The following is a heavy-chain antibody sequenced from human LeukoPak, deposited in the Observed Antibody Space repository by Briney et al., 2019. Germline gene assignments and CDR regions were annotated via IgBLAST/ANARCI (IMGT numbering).Heavy chain of an antibody. CDR1: GFTFSSYA. J-gene: IGHJ4*02. Sequence: GGSLRLSCAASGFTFSSYAMSWVRQAPGKGLEWVSAISDSGGSTYYADSVKGRFTISRDNSKNTLYLQMNSLRAEDTAVYYCAPLGSSGYHFDYWGQGTLVTVSS. D-gene: IGHD3-22*01. V-gene: IGHV3-23*01. CDR3: APLGSSGYHFDY. CDR2: ISDSGGST.